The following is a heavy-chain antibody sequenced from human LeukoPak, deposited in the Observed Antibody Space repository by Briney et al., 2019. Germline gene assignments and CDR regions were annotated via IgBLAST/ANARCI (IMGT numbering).Heavy chain of an antibody. V-gene: IGHV3-23*01. D-gene: IGHD1-26*01. CDR3: AKGMNSGSYGKNDY. CDR1: GFTFNSYA. Sequence: QTGGSLRLSCAASGFTFNSYAMSWVRQAPGKGLEWVSGISNSGGITYYADSVKGRFSISRDKSKNTLYLQMNSLRAEDTAVYYCAKGMNSGSYGKNDYWGQGTLVTVSS. CDR2: ISNSGGIT. J-gene: IGHJ4*02.